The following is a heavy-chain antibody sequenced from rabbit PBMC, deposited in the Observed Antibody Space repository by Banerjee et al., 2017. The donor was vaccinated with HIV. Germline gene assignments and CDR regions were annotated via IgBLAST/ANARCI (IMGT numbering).Heavy chain of an antibody. V-gene: IGHV1S45*01. J-gene: IGHJ4*01. CDR2: IHATSGTI. D-gene: IGHD7-1*01. CDR3: ARSSSAGYGTTELGL. Sequence: QEQLEESGGDLVKPEGSLTLTCTASGFSFSSSYYMSWVRQAPGKGLEWIACIHATSGTIYYASWAKGRFTISKTSSTTVTLQMTSLTAADTATYFCARSSSAGYGTTELGLWGPGTLVTVS. CDR1: GFSFSSSYY.